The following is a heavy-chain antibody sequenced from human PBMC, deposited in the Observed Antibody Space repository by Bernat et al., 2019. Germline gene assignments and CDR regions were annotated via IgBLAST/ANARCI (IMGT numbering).Heavy chain of an antibody. CDR2: ISYDGSNK. D-gene: IGHD2-15*01. Sequence: QVQLVESGGGVVQPGRSLRLSCAASGFNFSTYSMHWVRQAPGKGLEWMTLISYDGSNKYYADSVQGRFTISRDNSKNTLYLQMNSLRADDTAVYYCARDLPDLGHCGSGGCYGAFDIWGQGTMVTVSS. CDR3: ARDLPDLGHCGSGGCYGAFDI. J-gene: IGHJ3*02. CDR1: GFNFSTYS. V-gene: IGHV3-30-3*01.